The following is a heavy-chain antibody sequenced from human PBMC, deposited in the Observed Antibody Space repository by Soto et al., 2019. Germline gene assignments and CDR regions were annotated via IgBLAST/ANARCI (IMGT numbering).Heavy chain of an antibody. Sequence: EVQLLESGGGLVQPGGSLRLSCAASGFTFSTYAMSWVRQAPGKGLEWVSAISGSGGSTYYADSVKGRFTISRYKSKNTLYLQMNSLRAEDTAVYYCAKNWDTTFSSSSHWGQGTLVTVSS. J-gene: IGHJ4*02. CDR3: AKNWDTTFSSSSH. D-gene: IGHD6-6*01. V-gene: IGHV3-23*01. CDR2: ISGSGGST. CDR1: GFTFSTYA.